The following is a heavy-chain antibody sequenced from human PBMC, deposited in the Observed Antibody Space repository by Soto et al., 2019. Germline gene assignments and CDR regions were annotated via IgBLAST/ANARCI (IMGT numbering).Heavy chain of an antibody. Sequence: QVQLQESGPGLVKPSETLSLTCTVSGGSISSYYWSWIRQPPGKGLEWIGYIYYSGSTNYNPSLKSRVTISVDTSKNQFSLKLSSVTAADTAVYYCARGGLGYGMDVWGQGTTVTVSS. CDR2: IYYSGST. D-gene: IGHD3-9*01. V-gene: IGHV4-59*01. J-gene: IGHJ6*02. CDR3: ARGGLGYGMDV. CDR1: GGSISSYY.